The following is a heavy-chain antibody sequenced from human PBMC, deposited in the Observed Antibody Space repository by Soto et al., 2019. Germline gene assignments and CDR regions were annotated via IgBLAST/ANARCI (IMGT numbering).Heavy chain of an antibody. D-gene: IGHD6-13*01. CDR2: ISYDGSNK. J-gene: IGHJ5*02. V-gene: IGHV3-30*18. Sequence: GGSLRLSCAASGFTFSSYGMHWVRQAPGKGLEWVAVISYDGSNKYYADSVKGRFTISRDNSKNTLYLQMNSLRAEDTAVYYCAKDLDGRYSSSWYTAPKFDPWGQGTLVTVSS. CDR1: GFTFSSYG. CDR3: AKDLDGRYSSSWYTAPKFDP.